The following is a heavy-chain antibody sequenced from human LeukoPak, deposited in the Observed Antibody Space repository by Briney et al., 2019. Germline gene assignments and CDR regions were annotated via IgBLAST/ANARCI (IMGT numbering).Heavy chain of an antibody. V-gene: IGHV4-34*01. CDR3: ARNRAGSWGMDV. Sequence: SETLSLTCAVYGGSFSGYYWSWIRQPPGKGLEWIGEINHSGSTNYNPSLKSRVTISVDTSKNQFSLKLSSVTAADTAVYYCARNRAGSWGMDVWGQGTTVTVSS. J-gene: IGHJ6*02. CDR1: GGSFSGYY. D-gene: IGHD6-25*01. CDR2: INHSGST.